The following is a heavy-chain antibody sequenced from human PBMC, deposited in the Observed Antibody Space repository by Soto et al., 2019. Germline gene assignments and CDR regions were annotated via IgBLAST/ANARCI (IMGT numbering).Heavy chain of an antibody. V-gene: IGHV4-31*03. D-gene: IGHD6-6*01. Sequence: SETLSLTCTVSGGSISSGGYYWSWIRRHPGKGLEWIGYIYYSGSTYYNPSLKSRVTISVDTSKNQFSLKLSSVTAADTAVYYCARERRNEYSSPKAFDYWGQGTLVTVSS. CDR2: IYYSGST. CDR3: ARERRNEYSSPKAFDY. CDR1: GGSISSGGYY. J-gene: IGHJ4*02.